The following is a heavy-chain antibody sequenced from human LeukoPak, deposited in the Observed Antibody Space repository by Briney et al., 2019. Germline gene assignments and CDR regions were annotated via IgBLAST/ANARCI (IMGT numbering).Heavy chain of an antibody. V-gene: IGHV4-59*11. CDR2: IYYSGNT. D-gene: IGHD6-19*01. CDR3: ARINSGWYFDY. Sequence: PSETLSLTCIVYGGSISSHYWTWIRQPPGKGREYIGYIYYSGNTNYNPSLKSRVTISVDRSKDQFSLKLTSVTAEDTAVYYCARINSGWYFDYWGQGTLVTVSS. J-gene: IGHJ4*02. CDR1: GGSISSHY.